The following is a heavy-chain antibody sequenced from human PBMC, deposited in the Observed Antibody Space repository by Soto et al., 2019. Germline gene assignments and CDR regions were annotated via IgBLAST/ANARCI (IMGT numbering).Heavy chain of an antibody. CDR1: GSPFTNYW. D-gene: IGHD2-8*02. CDR2: ISPDGSDV. V-gene: IGHV3-74*01. CDR3: ACWGHIVPVAPSDFDR. Sequence: QVVESGGGLVPPGGSLRLCCAASGSPFTNYWMNWVRQTPGKGLMWVSRISPDGSDVGYADSVEGRFTVSRDNAKYTLYLQMHSLIAEDTAMYYCACWGHIVPVAPSDFDRWGQGTLVTVSS. J-gene: IGHJ4*02.